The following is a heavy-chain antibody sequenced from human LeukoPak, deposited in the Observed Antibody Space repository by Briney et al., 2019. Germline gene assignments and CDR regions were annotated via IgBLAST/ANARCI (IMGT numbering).Heavy chain of an antibody. J-gene: IGHJ4*02. CDR3: AKQSMVRGVYFDY. D-gene: IGHD3-10*01. V-gene: IGHV3-23*01. CDR2: VSGSSGST. Sequence: GGSLRLSCAASGFTFSSYAMSWVRQAPGKGLEWVSAVSGSSGSTYYADSVKGRFTISKDNSKNTLYLQMNSLRAEDTAVYYCAKQSMVRGVYFDYWGQGTLVTVSS. CDR1: GFTFSSYA.